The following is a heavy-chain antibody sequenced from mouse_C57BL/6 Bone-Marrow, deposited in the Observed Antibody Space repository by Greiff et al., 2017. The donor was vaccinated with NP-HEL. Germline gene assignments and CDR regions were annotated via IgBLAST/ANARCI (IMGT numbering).Heavy chain of an antibody. CDR2: IHPNSGST. CDR1: GYTFTSYW. V-gene: IGHV1-64*01. J-gene: IGHJ4*01. CDR3: ASRGFYAMDY. Sequence: QVQLKQPGAELVKPGASVKLSCKASGYTFTSYWMHWVKQRPGQGLEWIGMIHPNSGSTNYNEKFKSKATLTVDKSSSTAYMQLSSLTSEDSAVYYCASRGFYAMDYWGQGTSVTVSS.